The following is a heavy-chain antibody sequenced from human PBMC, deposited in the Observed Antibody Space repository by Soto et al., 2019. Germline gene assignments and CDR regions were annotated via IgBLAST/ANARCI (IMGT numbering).Heavy chain of an antibody. CDR2: TSYDGSKK. J-gene: IGHJ6*02. Sequence: GGSLRLSXAASGFSFSAYGMHWVRQAPGKGLEWVAMTSYDGSKKYYADSVKGRFTISRDNSKNALYLQMNSLRPEDTAVYYCARDIQTPPDFWSGYYDYYYYGMDVWGQGTTVTVSS. D-gene: IGHD3-3*01. CDR3: ARDIQTPPDFWSGYYDYYYYGMDV. V-gene: IGHV3-30*03. CDR1: GFSFSAYG.